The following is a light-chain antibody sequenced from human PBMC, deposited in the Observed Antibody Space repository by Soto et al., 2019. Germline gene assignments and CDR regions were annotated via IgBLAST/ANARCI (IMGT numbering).Light chain of an antibody. V-gene: IGKV3-15*01. Sequence: EIVMTQSPATLSVSPGERATLSFRASQSVSSNLAWYQQKPGQAPRLLIYGASTRATGIPARFSGSGSGTEFTLTISSLQPDDSATYYCQQYDVYSPWMFGQGTKVDI. CDR1: QSVSSN. CDR3: QQYDVYSPWM. J-gene: IGKJ1*01. CDR2: GAS.